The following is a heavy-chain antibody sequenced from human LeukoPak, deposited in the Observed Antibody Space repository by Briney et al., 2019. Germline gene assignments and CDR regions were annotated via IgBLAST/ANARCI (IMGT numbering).Heavy chain of an antibody. D-gene: IGHD3-3*01. V-gene: IGHV4-39*02. J-gene: IGHJ6*02. CDR1: GGSISSSSYY. CDR2: IYYSGST. CDR3: ATDLWSGSHYYYYGMGV. Sequence: PSETLSLTCTVSGGSISSSSYYWGWIRQPPGKGLEWIGSIYYSGSTYYNPSLKSRVTISVDTSKNHFSLRLSSVTAADTAVYYCATDLWSGSHYYYYGMGVWGQGTTVTVSS.